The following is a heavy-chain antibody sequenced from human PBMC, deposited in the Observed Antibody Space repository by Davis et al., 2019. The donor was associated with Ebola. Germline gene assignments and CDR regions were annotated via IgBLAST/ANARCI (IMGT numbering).Heavy chain of an antibody. CDR3: AIPDCSGANCYSVYIKN. V-gene: IGHV3-74*01. CDR1: GFTFSDYW. CDR2: INSDGSST. Sequence: PGGSLRLSCAASGFTFSDYWMHWVRQAPGKGLVWVSRINSDGSSTNYADSVKGRFTISRDNAKNSLYLQMNSLRAEDTAVYYCAIPDCSGANCYSVYIKNWGQGTLVTVSS. D-gene: IGHD2-15*01. J-gene: IGHJ4*02.